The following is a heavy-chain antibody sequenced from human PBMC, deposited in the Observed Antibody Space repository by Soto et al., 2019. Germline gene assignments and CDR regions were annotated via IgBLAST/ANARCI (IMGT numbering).Heavy chain of an antibody. CDR1: GLIFSNYK. CDR2: INSDGSST. CDR3: ASSLLTPFDY. J-gene: IGHJ4*02. Sequence: PGGSLRLSCAASGLIFSNYKMHWVRQAPGKGLVWVSRINSDGSSTYYADSVKGRFTISRDNAKNTLYLQMNSLRAEDTAVYYCASSLLTPFDYWGQGTLVTVSS. V-gene: IGHV3-74*01. D-gene: IGHD7-27*01.